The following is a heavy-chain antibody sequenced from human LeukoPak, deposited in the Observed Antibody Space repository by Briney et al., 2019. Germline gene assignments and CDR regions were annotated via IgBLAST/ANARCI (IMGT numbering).Heavy chain of an antibody. V-gene: IGHV4-59*01. CDR3: ARGGDVVATPFDY. J-gene: IGHJ4*02. D-gene: IGHD5-12*01. Sequence: SETLSLTCTVSGGSISRYSWSWIRQPPGNGLEWIGYIYYSGSTNYNPSLKSRVTISVDTSKNQFSLKLSSVTAADTAVYYCARGGDVVATPFDYWGQGTLDTVSS. CDR2: IYYSGST. CDR1: GGSISRYS.